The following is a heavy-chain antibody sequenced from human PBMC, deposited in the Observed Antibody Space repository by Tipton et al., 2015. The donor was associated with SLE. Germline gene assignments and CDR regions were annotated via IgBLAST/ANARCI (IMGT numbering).Heavy chain of an antibody. Sequence: TLSLTCTVSGGSISSSSYYWGWIRQPPGKGLEWIGRIYYSGSTYYNPSLKSRLTISVDTSKNQFSLKLSSVTAAATAVYYCATRFLSGDLGDAFDIWGQGTMVTVSS. CDR1: GGSISSSSYY. CDR3: ATRFLSGDLGDAFDI. V-gene: IGHV4-39*07. D-gene: IGHD7-27*01. CDR2: IYYSGST. J-gene: IGHJ3*02.